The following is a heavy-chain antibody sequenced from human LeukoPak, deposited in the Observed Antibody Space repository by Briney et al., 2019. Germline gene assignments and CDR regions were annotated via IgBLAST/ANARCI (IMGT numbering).Heavy chain of an antibody. CDR2: IYSGGST. CDR1: GFTVSSNY. Sequence: PGGSLRLSCSASGFTVSSNYMSWVRQAPGKGLEWVSVIYSGGSTYDADSVKGRFTISRDNAKNSLYLQLNSLRPEDTALYYCSTEPRSLLYWGHGTLVTVSS. V-gene: IGHV3-53*01. CDR3: STEPRSLLY. D-gene: IGHD4-17*01. J-gene: IGHJ4*01.